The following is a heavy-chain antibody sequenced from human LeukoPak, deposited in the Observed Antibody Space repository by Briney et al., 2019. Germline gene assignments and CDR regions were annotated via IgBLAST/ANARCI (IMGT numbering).Heavy chain of an antibody. V-gene: IGHV1-69*05. CDR3: ARAYSGSYDLDAFDI. Sequence: GASVKVSCKASGGTFSSYAISWVRQAPGQGLEWMGRIIPIFGTANYAQKFQGRVTITTDGSTGTAYMELSSLRSEDTAVYYCARAYSGSYDLDAFDIWGQGTMVTVSS. CDR2: IIPIFGTA. J-gene: IGHJ3*02. CDR1: GGTFSSYA. D-gene: IGHD1-26*01.